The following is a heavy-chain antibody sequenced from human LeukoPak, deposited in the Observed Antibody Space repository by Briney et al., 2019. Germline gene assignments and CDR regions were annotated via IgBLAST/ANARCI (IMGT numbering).Heavy chain of an antibody. V-gene: IGHV3-15*01. J-gene: IGHJ4*02. Sequence: PGGSLRLSCAASGFTFSNAWMSWVRQAPGKGLEWVGRIISKTDGGTTDYAAPVKGRFTISRDDSKNTLYLQMNSLKTEDTAVYYCTKQSYDFWSGYYHFDYWGQGTLVTVPS. CDR3: TKQSYDFWSGYYHFDY. CDR2: IISKTDGGTT. D-gene: IGHD3-3*01. CDR1: GFTFSNAW.